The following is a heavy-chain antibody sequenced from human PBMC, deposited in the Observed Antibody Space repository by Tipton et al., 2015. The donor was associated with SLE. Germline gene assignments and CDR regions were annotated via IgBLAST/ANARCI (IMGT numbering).Heavy chain of an antibody. CDR3: ASGGRYTDFWNGRGSLFDY. V-gene: IGHV4-39*07. CDR1: GGSISSSSYY. CDR2: IYSTGST. Sequence: TLSLTCTVSGGSISSSSYYWGWIRQPPGKGLEWIGTIYSTGSTYFNPSLKSRVTISTDTSKNQFSLRLTSVTAADTAVYYCASGGRYTDFWNGRGSLFDYWGQGTLVTVSS. J-gene: IGHJ4*02. D-gene: IGHD3-3*01.